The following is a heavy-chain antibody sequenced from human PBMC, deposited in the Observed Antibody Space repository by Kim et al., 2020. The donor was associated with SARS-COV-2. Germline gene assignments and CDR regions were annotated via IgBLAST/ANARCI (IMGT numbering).Heavy chain of an antibody. V-gene: IGHV4-39*01. D-gene: IGHD3-16*01. Sequence: SETLSLTCTVSGGSISSSSYYWGWIRQPPGKGLEWIGSIYYSGSTYYNPSLKSRVTISVDTSKNQFSLKLSSVTAADTAVYYCARLLNVWGSIRPWPWFDPWGQGTLVTVSS. CDR2: IYYSGST. CDR1: GGSISSSSYY. J-gene: IGHJ5*02. CDR3: ARLLNVWGSIRPWPWFDP.